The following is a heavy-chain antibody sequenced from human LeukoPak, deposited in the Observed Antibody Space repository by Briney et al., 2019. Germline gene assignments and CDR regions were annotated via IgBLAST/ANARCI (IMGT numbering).Heavy chain of an antibody. V-gene: IGHV3-53*01. CDR1: GFTVSSNY. Sequence: PGGSLRLSCAASGFTVSSNYMSWVRQAPGKGLEWVSLIYSGGSTYHADSVKGRFTISRDSSRNTLYLQMTSLRADDTAVYYCARDRLHYDSLTGYPADWGQGTLVTVSS. D-gene: IGHD3-9*01. J-gene: IGHJ4*02. CDR2: IYSGGST. CDR3: ARDRLHYDSLTGYPAD.